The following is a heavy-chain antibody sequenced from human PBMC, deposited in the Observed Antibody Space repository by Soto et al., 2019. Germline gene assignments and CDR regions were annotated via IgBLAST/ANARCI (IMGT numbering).Heavy chain of an antibody. CDR3: ARQYPSSSRHFAH. Sequence: EVELVESGGGLVKPGGSLTLSCAASGFTFRTYYMIWVRQAPGKGLEWVSSISAGSTNIYYAPSVKGRFTISRDNAKNSLYLQINSMRAEDTAVYYCARQYPSSSRHFAHWGQGTLVTVSS. V-gene: IGHV3-21*01. J-gene: IGHJ4*02. CDR2: ISAGSTNI. D-gene: IGHD6-6*01. CDR1: GFTFRTYY.